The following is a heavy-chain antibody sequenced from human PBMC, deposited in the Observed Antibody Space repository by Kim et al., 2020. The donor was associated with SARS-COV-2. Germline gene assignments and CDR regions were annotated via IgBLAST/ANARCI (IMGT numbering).Heavy chain of an antibody. CDR1: GGSISSSSYY. CDR3: ARHPSLLHLGELSFRPAQWPHFDY. Sequence: SETLSLTCTVSGGSISSSSYYWGWIRQPPGKGLEWIGSIYYSGSTYYNPSLKSRVTISVDTSKNQFSLKLSSVTAADTAVYYCARHPSLLHLGELSFRPAQWPHFDYWGQGTLVTVSS. V-gene: IGHV4-39*01. CDR2: IYYSGST. J-gene: IGHJ4*02. D-gene: IGHD3-16*02.